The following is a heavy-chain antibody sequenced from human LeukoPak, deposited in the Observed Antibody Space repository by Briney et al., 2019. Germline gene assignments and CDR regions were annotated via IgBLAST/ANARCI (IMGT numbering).Heavy chain of an antibody. Sequence: GGSLRLSCAASGFTFSSYAMSWVRQAPGKGLEWVSAISGSGGSTYYADSVKGRFTISRDNSKNTLYLQMNSLRAEDTAVYYCARNSGYSYGYYFDYWGQGTLVTVSS. V-gene: IGHV3-23*01. J-gene: IGHJ4*02. CDR3: ARNSGYSYGYYFDY. CDR1: GFTFSSYA. D-gene: IGHD5-18*01. CDR2: ISGSGGST.